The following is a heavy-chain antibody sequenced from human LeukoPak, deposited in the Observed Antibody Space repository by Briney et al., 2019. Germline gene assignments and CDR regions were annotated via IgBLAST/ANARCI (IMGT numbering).Heavy chain of an antibody. J-gene: IGHJ3*02. V-gene: IGHV5-51*01. CDR2: IYPGDSDT. CDR1: GYSFTSYW. Sequence: GESLKISCKGSGYSFTSYWIGWVRQMPGKGLEWMGIIYPGDSDTRYSPSFQGQVTISADKSISTAYLQWSSLKASDTAMYYCATNLVNYYDSSGYYYLGLGAFDIWGQGTMVTVSS. CDR3: ATNLVNYYDSSGYYYLGLGAFDI. D-gene: IGHD3-22*01.